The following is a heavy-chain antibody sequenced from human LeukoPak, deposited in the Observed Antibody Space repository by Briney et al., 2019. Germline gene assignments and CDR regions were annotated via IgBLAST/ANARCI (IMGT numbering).Heavy chain of an antibody. V-gene: IGHV3-21*01. CDR1: GFTFDSYS. CDR2: ISSTASFI. Sequence: PGGSLRLSCAASGFTFDSYSMNWVRQVPGKGLEWVSSISSTASFIYYADSVKGRFTISRGNAKNSLYLQMNSLRAEDTAVYYCAREVYCSGDCPSDYWGQGTLVTVSS. D-gene: IGHD2-21*02. J-gene: IGHJ4*02. CDR3: AREVYCSGDCPSDY.